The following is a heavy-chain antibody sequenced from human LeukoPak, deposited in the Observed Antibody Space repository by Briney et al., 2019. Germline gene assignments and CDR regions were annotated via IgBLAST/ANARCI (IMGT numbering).Heavy chain of an antibody. CDR3: ASDQLRYCSGGSCSSSYYGMDV. CDR1: GFTFSSYS. J-gene: IGHJ6*02. CDR2: ISGSSGTI. D-gene: IGHD2-15*01. Sequence: GGSLRLSCAASGFTFSSYSMNWVRQAPGKGLEWVSYISGSSGTIYYADSVKGRFTISRDNAKNSLYLQMNSLRDEDTAVYYCASDQLRYCSGGSCSSSYYGMDVWGQGTTVTVSS. V-gene: IGHV3-48*02.